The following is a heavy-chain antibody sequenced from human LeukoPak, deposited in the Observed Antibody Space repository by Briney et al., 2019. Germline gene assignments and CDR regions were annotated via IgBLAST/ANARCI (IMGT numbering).Heavy chain of an antibody. V-gene: IGHV3-21*01. CDR1: GFTFTSYS. CDR3: AREVYGSGNLPFDY. J-gene: IGHJ4*02. Sequence: PGGSLRLSCAASGFTFTSYSMHWVRQAPGKGLEWVSSISSYSTYIYFADSVKGRFTVSRDNAKNSLYLQMNSLNPEDTAVYYCAREVYGSGNLPFDYWGQGTLVTVSS. D-gene: IGHD3-10*01. CDR2: ISSYSTYI.